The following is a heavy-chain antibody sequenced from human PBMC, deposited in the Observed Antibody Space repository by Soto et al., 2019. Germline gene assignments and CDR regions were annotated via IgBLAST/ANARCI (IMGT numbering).Heavy chain of an antibody. CDR3: ASTIFGVVLNRGAFDI. CDR1: GYTLTELS. Sequence: ASVKVSCKVSGYTLTELSMHWVRQAPGKGLEWMGGFDPEDGETIYAQKFQGRVTMTEDTSTDTAYMELSSLRSEDTAVYYCASTIFGVVLNRGAFDIWGQGTMVTVSS. J-gene: IGHJ3*02. CDR2: FDPEDGET. V-gene: IGHV1-24*01. D-gene: IGHD3-3*01.